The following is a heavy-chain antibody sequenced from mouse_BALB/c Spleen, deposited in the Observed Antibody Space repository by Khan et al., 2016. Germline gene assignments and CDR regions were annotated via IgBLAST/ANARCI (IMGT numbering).Heavy chain of an antibody. V-gene: IGHV9-2-1*01. CDR3: AREGGYGYDDADY. D-gene: IGHD2-2*01. CDR1: GYTFTDYS. Sequence: QIQLVQSGPELKKPGETVKISCKASGYTFTDYSMHWVKQAPGKGLKWMGWINTETGEPTYADDFKGRFAFSLETSASTAYLQINNLKNEDTATYCCAREGGYGYDDADYWGQGTTLTVSS. J-gene: IGHJ2*01. CDR2: INTETGEP.